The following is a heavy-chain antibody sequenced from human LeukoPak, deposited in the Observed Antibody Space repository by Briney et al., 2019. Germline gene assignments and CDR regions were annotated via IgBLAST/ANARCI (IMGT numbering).Heavy chain of an antibody. CDR2: IWYDGSDK. J-gene: IGHJ3*02. V-gene: IGHV3-33*01. D-gene: IGHD6-19*01. CDR1: GFTFSRFG. CDR3: ARAYSSGSGVETFDI. Sequence: PGGSLRLSCEASGFTFSRFGMHWVRQAPGKGLEWVAVIWYDGSDKYYGDSVKGRFSVSRDNSENRLYLQMNGLRAEDTAVYYCARAYSSGSGVETFDIWGQGTMVTVSS.